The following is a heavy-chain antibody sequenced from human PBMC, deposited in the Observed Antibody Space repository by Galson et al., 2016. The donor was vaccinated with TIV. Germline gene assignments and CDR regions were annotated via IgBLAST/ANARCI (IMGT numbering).Heavy chain of an antibody. D-gene: IGHD5-12*01. CDR3: AKETSSGFSGYGYIDY. J-gene: IGHJ4*02. CDR2: ISTSGSTT. Sequence: SLRLSCAASGFSFSDYFMTWIRQPPGKGLEWVSYISTSGSTTWDADSVEGRFSVSRDNGKGSLFLQLNSLRADDTAIYYCAKETSSGFSGYGYIDYWGQGTLVTVSS. CDR1: GFSFSDYF. V-gene: IGHV3-11*01.